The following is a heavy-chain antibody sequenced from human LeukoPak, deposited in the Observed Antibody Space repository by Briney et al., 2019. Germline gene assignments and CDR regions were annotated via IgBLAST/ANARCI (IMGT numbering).Heavy chain of an antibody. J-gene: IGHJ4*02. CDR2: IIPIFGTA. Sequence: SVKVSCKASGYTFTGYYMHWVRQAPGQGLEWMGGIIPIFGTANYAQKFQGRVTITADKSTSTAYMELSSLRSEDTAVYYCARGRSRNFPGFAMAKGYFDYWGQGTLVTVSS. V-gene: IGHV1-69*06. D-gene: IGHD2-2*01. CDR3: ARGRSRNFPGFAMAKGYFDY. CDR1: GYTFTGYY.